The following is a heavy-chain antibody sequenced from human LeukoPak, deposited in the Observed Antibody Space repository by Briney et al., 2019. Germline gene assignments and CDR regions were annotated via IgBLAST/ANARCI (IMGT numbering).Heavy chain of an antibody. J-gene: IGHJ4*02. CDR1: GYTFTSYG. V-gene: IGHV1-18*01. Sequence: ASVKVSCKASGYTFTSYGISWVRQAPGQGLEWMGWISAYNGSTSYAQKFQGRVTMTRDTSTSTVYMELSSLRSEDTAVYYCARGLTYYDILTFDYWGQGTLVTVSS. CDR3: ARGLTYYDILTFDY. D-gene: IGHD3-9*01. CDR2: ISAYNGST.